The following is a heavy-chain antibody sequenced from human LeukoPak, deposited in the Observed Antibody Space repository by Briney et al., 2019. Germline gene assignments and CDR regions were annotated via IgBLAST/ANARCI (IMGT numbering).Heavy chain of an antibody. D-gene: IGHD6-19*01. V-gene: IGHV3-74*01. Sequence: PGGSLRLSCKVSGFTFNSYWMHWVRQAPGKGLVWVARMNNDGRVITYADSVKGRFTISRDNAKNTLYLQMNSLRAEDTAVYFCARDRGSGWYVFDYWGQGTLVTVSS. CDR3: ARDRGSGWYVFDY. CDR2: MNNDGRVI. J-gene: IGHJ4*02. CDR1: GFTFNSYW.